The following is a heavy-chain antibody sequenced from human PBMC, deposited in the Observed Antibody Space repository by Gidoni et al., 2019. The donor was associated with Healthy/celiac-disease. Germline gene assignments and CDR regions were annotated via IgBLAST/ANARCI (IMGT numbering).Heavy chain of an antibody. V-gene: IGHV3-21*01. J-gene: IGHJ4*02. Sequence: EVQLVESGGGLVKPGGSLRLSCAASGFTFSSYSMNWVRQAPGKGLEWVSSISSSSSYIYYADSVKGRFTISRDNAKNSLYLQMNSLRAEDTAVYYCARDMGPVQSVFDYWGQGTLVTVSS. D-gene: IGHD1-1*01. CDR2: ISSSSSYI. CDR1: GFTFSSYS. CDR3: ARDMGPVQSVFDY.